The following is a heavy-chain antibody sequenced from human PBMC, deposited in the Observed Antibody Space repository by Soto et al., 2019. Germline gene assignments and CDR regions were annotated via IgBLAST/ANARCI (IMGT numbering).Heavy chain of an antibody. V-gene: IGHV5-10-1*01. D-gene: IGHD6-19*01. CDR3: ARQAEDYYYGMDV. J-gene: IGHJ6*02. CDR1: GYNFINYW. CDR2: IDPSDSYT. Sequence: GESLKISCKGSGYNFINYWIAWVRQMPGQGLEWMGRIDPSDSYTNYSPSFQGHVTISADKSISTAYLQWSSLKASDTAMYYCARQAEDYYYGMDVWGQGTTVTVSS.